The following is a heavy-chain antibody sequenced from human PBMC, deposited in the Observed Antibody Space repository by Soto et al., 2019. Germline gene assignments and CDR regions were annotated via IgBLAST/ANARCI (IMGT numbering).Heavy chain of an antibody. CDR1: GGSFSGYY. CDR3: ATLPATSGFDY. V-gene: IGHV4-34*01. Sequence: SETLSLTCAVYGGSFSGYYWTWIRQPPGTGLEWIGEINHSGSTNYNPSLKSRVTISVDTSKNQSSLKLSSVTAADTAVYYCATLPATSGFDYWGQGTLVTVSS. J-gene: IGHJ4*02. CDR2: INHSGST. D-gene: IGHD2-2*01.